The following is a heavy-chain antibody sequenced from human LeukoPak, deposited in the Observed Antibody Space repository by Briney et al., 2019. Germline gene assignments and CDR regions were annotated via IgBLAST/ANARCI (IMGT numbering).Heavy chain of an antibody. CDR3: AKDPYYGYESGRWFDP. D-gene: IGHD3-10*01. CDR2: ITWNSDLI. V-gene: IGHV3-9*01. Sequence: QAGGSLRLSCAAPRFTFDDYAMHWVRQAPGKGLEWVSSITWNSDLIVYADSVKGRFTISRDNAKNSLYLQMNSLRAEDTALYYCAKDPYYGYESGRWFDPWGQGTLVTVSS. J-gene: IGHJ5*02. CDR1: RFTFDDYA.